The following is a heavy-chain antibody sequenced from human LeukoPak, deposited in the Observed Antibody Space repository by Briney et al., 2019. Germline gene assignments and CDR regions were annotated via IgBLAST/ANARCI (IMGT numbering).Heavy chain of an antibody. CDR2: INPNSGGT. CDR3: ARDPGSSGDY. V-gene: IGHV1-2*06. Sequence: SVKVSCKASGYTFTAYYTRWVRQAPGQGLEWMGRINPNSGGTNYAQKFQGRVIMTRDTTSGTAYMELNSLRSDDTAVYYCARDPGSSGDYWGQGTLVTVSS. J-gene: IGHJ4*02. D-gene: IGHD6-25*01. CDR1: GYTFTAYY.